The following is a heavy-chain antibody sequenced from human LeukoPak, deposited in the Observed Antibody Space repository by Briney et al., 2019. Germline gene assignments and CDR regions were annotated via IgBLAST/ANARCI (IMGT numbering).Heavy chain of an antibody. CDR1: GYTFTSYG. Sequence: ASVKVSCKASGYTFTSYGISWVRQAPGQGLEWMGWISAYNGNTNYAQKLQGRVTMTTDTSTSTAYMELSRLRSDDTAVYYCARAPYYDFWSGYCFDYWGQGTLVTVSS. CDR2: ISAYNGNT. J-gene: IGHJ4*02. CDR3: ARAPYYDFWSGYCFDY. V-gene: IGHV1-18*01. D-gene: IGHD3-3*01.